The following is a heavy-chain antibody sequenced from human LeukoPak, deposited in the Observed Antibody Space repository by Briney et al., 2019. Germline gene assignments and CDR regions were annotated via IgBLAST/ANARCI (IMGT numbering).Heavy chain of an antibody. CDR1: GFIFSNNY. D-gene: IGHD1-26*01. V-gene: IGHV3-53*01. CDR3: ARAEWDLIYRH. Sequence: GGSLRLSCAASGFIFSNNYMSWVRQAPGKGLEWVSVIYSGGNTYYADSVKGRFTVSRDHSQNTLYFQMNSLRAEDTAVYYCARAEWDLIYRHWGQGTLVTVSS. J-gene: IGHJ1*01. CDR2: IYSGGNT.